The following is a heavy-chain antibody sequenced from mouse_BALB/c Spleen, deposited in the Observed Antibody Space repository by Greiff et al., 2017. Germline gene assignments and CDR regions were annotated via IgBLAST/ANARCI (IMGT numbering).Heavy chain of an antibody. CDR3: ARDFAVVPFDY. D-gene: IGHD1-1*01. CDR1: GFNIKDTY. V-gene: IGHV14-3*02. J-gene: IGHJ2*01. CDR2: IDPANGNT. Sequence: VHVKQSGAELVKPGASVKLSCTASGFNIKDTYMHWVKQRPEQGLEWIGRIDPANGNTKYDPKFQGKATITADTSSNTAYLQLSSLTSEDTAVYYCARDFAVVPFDYWGQGTTLTVSS.